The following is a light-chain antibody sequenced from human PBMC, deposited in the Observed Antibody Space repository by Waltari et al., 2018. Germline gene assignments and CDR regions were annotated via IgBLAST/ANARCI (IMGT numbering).Light chain of an antibody. J-gene: IGKJ1*01. V-gene: IGKV1-5*01. CDR2: DAS. CDR1: QSISSW. Sequence: DIQMTQSPSTLSASVGDRVPIPCRASQSISSWLAWYQQKPGKAPKLLIYDASSLESGVPSRFSGSGSGTEFTLTISSLQPDDFATYYCQQYNSYSAFGQGTKVEI. CDR3: QQYNSYSA.